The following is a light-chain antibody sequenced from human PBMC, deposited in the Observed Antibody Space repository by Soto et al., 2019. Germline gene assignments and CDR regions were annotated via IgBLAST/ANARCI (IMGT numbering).Light chain of an antibody. J-gene: IGKJ1*01. CDR2: KAS. CDR1: QSISSW. CDR3: QQYNTWPRT. V-gene: IGKV1-5*03. Sequence: DIQMTQSPTTLSASQGDRVTITCRASQSISSWLAWYQQKPGKAPKLLIYKASTLKSGVPSRFSGSGSGTEFTLTISSLQSEDFAVYYCQQYNTWPRTFCQGRMVDI.